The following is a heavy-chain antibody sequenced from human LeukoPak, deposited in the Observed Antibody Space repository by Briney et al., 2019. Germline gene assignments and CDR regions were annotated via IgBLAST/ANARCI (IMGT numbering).Heavy chain of an antibody. CDR2: ISYDGSNK. J-gene: IGHJ4*02. Sequence: PGGPLRLSCAASGFTFSSYAMHWVRQAPGKGLEWVAVISYDGSNKYYADSVKGRFTISRDNSKNTLYLQMNSLRAEDTAVYYCARLKDYLYYFDYWGQGTLVTVSS. V-gene: IGHV3-30-3*01. CDR1: GFTFSSYA. CDR3: ARLKDYLYYFDY. D-gene: IGHD4-17*01.